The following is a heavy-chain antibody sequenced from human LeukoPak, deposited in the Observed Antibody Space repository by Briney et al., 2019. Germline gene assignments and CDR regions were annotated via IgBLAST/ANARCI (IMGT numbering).Heavy chain of an antibody. CDR2: IIPILGIA. D-gene: IGHD3-3*01. CDR3: ARAYDFWSGYHFQH. J-gene: IGHJ1*01. Sequence: SVKVSCKASGGTFSSYAISWVRQAPGQGLEWMGRIIPILGIANYAQKFQGRVTMTRDTSTSTVYMELSSLRSEDTAVYYCARAYDFWSGYHFQHWGQGTLVTVSS. CDR1: GGTFSSYA. V-gene: IGHV1-69*04.